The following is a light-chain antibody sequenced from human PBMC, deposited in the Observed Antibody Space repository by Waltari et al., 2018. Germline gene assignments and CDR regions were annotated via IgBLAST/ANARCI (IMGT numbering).Light chain of an antibody. CDR2: GNT. CDR1: SSNIGAGYD. J-gene: IGLJ2*01. Sequence: QSVLTQPPSVSGAPGQTVTISCTGSSSNIGAGYDVHWYQQLPGTAPKLLIFGNTTQPSAVPDRFSGSKSATSASLAITGLQADDDADYYCQSYYSSLSGSKVFGGGTKLTVL. CDR3: QSYYSSLSGSKV. V-gene: IGLV1-40*01.